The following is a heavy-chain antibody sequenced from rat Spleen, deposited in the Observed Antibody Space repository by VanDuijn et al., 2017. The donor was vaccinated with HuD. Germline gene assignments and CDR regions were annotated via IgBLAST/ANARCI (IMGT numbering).Heavy chain of an antibody. D-gene: IGHD3-7*01. CDR3: ARGPEVMDA. Sequence: EVQLVESGGGLVQPGRSLKLSCAASGFTFSDYAMAWVRQAPKKGLEWVATIIYDGSSTYYRDSVKGRFTISRDNAKSTLYLQMDSLRSEDTATYYCARGPEVMDAWGQGASVTVSS. CDR2: IIYDGSST. CDR1: GFTFSDYA. J-gene: IGHJ4*01. V-gene: IGHV5-17*01.